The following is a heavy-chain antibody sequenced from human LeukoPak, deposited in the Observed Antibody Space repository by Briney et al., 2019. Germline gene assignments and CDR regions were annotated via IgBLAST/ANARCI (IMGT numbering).Heavy chain of an antibody. CDR1: VYTFTSYA. D-gene: IGHD4-23*01. CDR2: INAGNGNT. J-gene: IGHJ4*02. CDR3: ARAGGLRWQGLYYFDY. V-gene: IGHV1-3*03. Sequence: ASVKVSCKASVYTFTSYAMHWVRQAPGQRLEWMGWINAGNGNTKYSQEFQGRVTITRDTSASTAYMELSSLRSEDMAVYYCARAGGLRWQGLYYFDYWGQGTLVTVSS.